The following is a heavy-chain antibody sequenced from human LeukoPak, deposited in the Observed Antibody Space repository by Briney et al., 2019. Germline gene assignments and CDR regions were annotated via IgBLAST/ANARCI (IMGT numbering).Heavy chain of an antibody. D-gene: IGHD3-22*01. CDR2: MNPNSGNT. Sequence: ASVKVSCKASGYTFTSYDINWVRQATGQGLEWMGWMNPNSGNTGYAQKFQGRVTMTRNTSISTAYMGLSSLRSEDTAVYYCARGGRVVVIIRPLYITHNWFDPWGQGTLVTVSS. CDR1: GYTFTSYD. J-gene: IGHJ5*02. V-gene: IGHV1-8*01. CDR3: ARGGRVVVIIRPLYITHNWFDP.